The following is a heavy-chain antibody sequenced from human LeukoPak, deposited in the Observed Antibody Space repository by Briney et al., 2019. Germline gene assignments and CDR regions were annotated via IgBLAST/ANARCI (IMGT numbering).Heavy chain of an antibody. V-gene: IGHV4-59*08. CDR2: IHSSGST. Sequence: SETLSLTCTVSGGSISIYYWSWIRQPPGKGLEWIGYIHSSGSTDYNPSLKSRVTISVDSSRNQFSLKLSSVTAADTAVYYCARLLAYGDYARSWFDPWGQGTLVTVSS. CDR1: GGSISIYY. CDR3: ARLLAYGDYARSWFDP. D-gene: IGHD4-17*01. J-gene: IGHJ5*02.